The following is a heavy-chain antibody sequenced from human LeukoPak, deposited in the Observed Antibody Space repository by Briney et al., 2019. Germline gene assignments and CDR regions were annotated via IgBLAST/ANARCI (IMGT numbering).Heavy chain of an antibody. D-gene: IGHD1-1*01. V-gene: IGHV3-74*01. J-gene: IGHJ4*02. Sequence: PGGSLRLSCVVSGFTFSSYWMHWVRQAPGEGLVWASRIRYDGSSAAYADSVKSRLTISRDNAKNTLYLQMNSLSAEDTAVYYCVRGTMNAIDQLDYWGQGTLVTVSS. CDR1: GFTFSSYW. CDR3: VRGTMNAIDQLDY. CDR2: IRYDGSSA.